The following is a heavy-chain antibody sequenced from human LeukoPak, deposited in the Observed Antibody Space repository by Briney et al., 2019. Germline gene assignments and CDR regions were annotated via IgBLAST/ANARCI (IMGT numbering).Heavy chain of an antibody. D-gene: IGHD5-24*01. CDR1: GGSVSSGSYY. Sequence: SETLSLTCTVSGGSVSSGSYYWNWIRQPPGKGLEWIGYIYYSGSTNYNPSLKSRVTISVDTSKNQFSLKLSSVTAADTAVYYCARGSPERWLQLGGYWGQGTLVTVSS. V-gene: IGHV4-61*01. CDR3: ARGSPERWLQLGGY. CDR2: IYYSGST. J-gene: IGHJ4*02.